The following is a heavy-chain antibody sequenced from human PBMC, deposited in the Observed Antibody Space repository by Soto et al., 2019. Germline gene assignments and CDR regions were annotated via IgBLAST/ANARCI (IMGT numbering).Heavy chain of an antibody. Sequence: PSETLSLSCAVSGGCISSRAYSWSWIRQPPGKGLEWIGYLYHGGATYSNPSLKNRVTISGDWSKNQFSLKLNSVTAADTAVYYCARAFTAMGLFDFWGPGTLVTVSS. CDR1: GGCISSRAYS. V-gene: IGHV4-30-2*01. J-gene: IGHJ4*02. D-gene: IGHD5-18*01. CDR2: LYHGGAT. CDR3: ARAFTAMGLFDF.